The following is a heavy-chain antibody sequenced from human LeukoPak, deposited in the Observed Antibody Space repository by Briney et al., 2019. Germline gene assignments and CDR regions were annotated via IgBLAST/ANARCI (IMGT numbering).Heavy chain of an antibody. J-gene: IGHJ4*02. CDR1: GFTLSIYA. Sequence: GGSLRLSCAASGFTLSIYAMNWVGQTPGKGLDWVSGILGNAGRTYYADSVKGRLTIYRDNSKKTLYLQMNSLRVEDTAKYYCAKDYTPDGLYDIDYWGQGAQVTVSS. CDR2: ILGNAGRT. D-gene: IGHD3-9*01. CDR3: AKDYTPDGLYDIDY. V-gene: IGHV3-23*01.